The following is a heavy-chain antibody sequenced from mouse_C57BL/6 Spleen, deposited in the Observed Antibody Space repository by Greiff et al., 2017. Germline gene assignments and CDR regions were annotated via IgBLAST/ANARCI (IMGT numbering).Heavy chain of an antibody. CDR2: IHPNSGST. D-gene: IGHD1-1*01. J-gene: IGHJ2*01. Sequence: VQLQQPGAELVKPGASVKLSCKASGYTFTSYWMHWVKQRPGQGLEWIGMIHPNSGSTNYNEKFKSKATLTVDKSSSTADMQLSSLTSEDSAVYYCASIITTVVAKGFDYWGQGTTLTVSS. CDR1: GYTFTSYW. V-gene: IGHV1-64*01. CDR3: ASIITTVVAKGFDY.